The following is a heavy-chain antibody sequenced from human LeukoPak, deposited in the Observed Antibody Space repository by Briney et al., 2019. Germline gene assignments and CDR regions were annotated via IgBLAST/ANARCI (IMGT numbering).Heavy chain of an antibody. Sequence: SQTLSLTCAISGDSVSSNSAVWDWIRQSPSRGLGWLGRTYYRSKWYNDYAVSVKSRITISPDTSKNQFSLQLKSVTPDDTAVYYCARAHGSATEPGTRLFDFWGQGTLVTVFS. D-gene: IGHD1/OR15-1a*01. CDR1: GDSVSSNSAV. J-gene: IGHJ4*02. CDR2: TYYRSKWYN. CDR3: ARAHGSATEPGTRLFDF. V-gene: IGHV6-1*01.